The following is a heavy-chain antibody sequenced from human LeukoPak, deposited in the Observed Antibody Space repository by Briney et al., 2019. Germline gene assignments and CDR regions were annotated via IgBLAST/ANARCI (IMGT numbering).Heavy chain of an antibody. CDR2: IRQDGRDE. CDR3: ARGASSGWYLLGGRRNYYYYYMDV. CDR1: GFTLSSSW. J-gene: IGHJ6*03. Sequence: GGSLRLSCVASGFTLSSSWMSWVRQAPGRGLEWVASIRQDGRDEYYVDSVRGRFTISRDNAKNSLYLQMNSLRVEDTAVYYCARGASSGWYLLGGRRNYYYYYMDVWGKGTTVSVSS. D-gene: IGHD6-19*01. V-gene: IGHV3-7*01.